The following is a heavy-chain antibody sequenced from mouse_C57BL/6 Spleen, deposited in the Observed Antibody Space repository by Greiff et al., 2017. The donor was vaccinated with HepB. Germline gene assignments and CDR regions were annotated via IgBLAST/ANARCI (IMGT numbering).Heavy chain of an antibody. V-gene: IGHV1-50*01. CDR2: IDPSDSYT. J-gene: IGHJ2*01. CDR1: GYTFTSYW. D-gene: IGHD4-1*01. CDR3: ARGITGYFDY. Sequence: VQLQQPGAELVKPGASVKLSCKASGYTFTSYWMQWVKQRPGQGLEWIGEIDPSDSYTNYNQKFKGKATLTVDTSSSTAYMQLSSLTSEDSAVYYCARGITGYFDYWGQGTTLTVSS.